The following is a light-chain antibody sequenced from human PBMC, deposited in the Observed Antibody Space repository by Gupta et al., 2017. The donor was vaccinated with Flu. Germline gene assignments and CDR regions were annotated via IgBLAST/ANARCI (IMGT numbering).Light chain of an antibody. CDR2: GNS. CDR1: SSNIGAGYD. V-gene: IGLV1-40*01. CDR3: QSYDSSLRGV. Sequence: QSVLTQPPSVSEAPGQRVTISCTGSSSNIGAGYDVHWYQQLPGTAPKLLIYGNSNRPSGVPDRFSGSKSGTSASLAITGLQAEDDADYYCQSYDSSLRGVFGGGTKLTVL. J-gene: IGLJ3*02.